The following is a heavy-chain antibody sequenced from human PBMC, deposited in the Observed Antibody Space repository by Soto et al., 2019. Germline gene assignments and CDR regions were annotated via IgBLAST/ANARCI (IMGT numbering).Heavy chain of an antibody. J-gene: IGHJ5*02. CDR1: GGSFSGYY. D-gene: IGHD3-3*01. CDR2: INHSGST. Sequence: QVQLQQWGAGLLKPSETLSLTCAVYGGSFSGYYWSWIRQPPGKGLEWIGEINHSGSTNYNPSLKSRVTISVDTSKNQFSLKLSSVTAADTAVYYCARGSKYYDFWSGFNWFEPWGQGTLVTVSS. V-gene: IGHV4-34*01. CDR3: ARGSKYYDFWSGFNWFEP.